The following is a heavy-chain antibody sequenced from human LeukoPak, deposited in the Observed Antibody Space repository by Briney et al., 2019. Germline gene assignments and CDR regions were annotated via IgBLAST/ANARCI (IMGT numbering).Heavy chain of an antibody. Sequence: PSETLSLTCTVSGGSINGYFWTWIRQPPGKGLEWSGYISDSGSTNYNPSLKSRVTLSVDSSNTEFSLRLNSVTAADTAVYYCARVFRGAVTSNWFDPWGQGTPVTVSS. D-gene: IGHD4-17*01. CDR3: ARVFRGAVTSNWFDP. CDR1: GGSINGYF. J-gene: IGHJ5*02. CDR2: ISDSGST. V-gene: IGHV4-59*01.